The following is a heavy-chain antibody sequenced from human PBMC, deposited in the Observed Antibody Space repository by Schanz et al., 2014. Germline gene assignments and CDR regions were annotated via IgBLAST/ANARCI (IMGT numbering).Heavy chain of an antibody. Sequence: EVQLVESGGGLVQPGGSLRLSCTASGFTFGDYAMTWVRQAPGKGLEWVSAISGSGGSTYYADSVKGRFTISRDNSKNTLYLQMNSLRPEDTAIYYCAKNQYDDVDLSSFYFDFWGQGTLVTVSS. CDR2: ISGSGGST. CDR3: AKNQYDDVDLSSFYFDF. CDR1: GFTFGDYA. V-gene: IGHV3-23*04. D-gene: IGHD3-10*02. J-gene: IGHJ4*02.